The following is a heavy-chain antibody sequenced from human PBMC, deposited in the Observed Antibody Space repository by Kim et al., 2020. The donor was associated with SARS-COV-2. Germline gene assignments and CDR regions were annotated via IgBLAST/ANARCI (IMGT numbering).Heavy chain of an antibody. Sequence: SETLSLTCSVSGASVGSAYWWTWIRQSPGRGLEWIGNIYNRWSTTFSPSLKGRVTMSVDTSKNQFSLQLRSLTAADTAVYYCARENGDYRLAPAGHYDW. CDR3: ARENGDYRLAPAGHYDW. V-gene: IGHV4-61*01. J-gene: IGHJ2*01. CDR2: IYNRWST. D-gene: IGHD2-21*02. CDR1: GASVGSAYW.